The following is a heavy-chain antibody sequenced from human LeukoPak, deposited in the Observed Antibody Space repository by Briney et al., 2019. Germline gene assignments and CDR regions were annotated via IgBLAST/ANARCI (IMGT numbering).Heavy chain of an antibody. V-gene: IGHV4-61*02. D-gene: IGHD3-16*01. CDR3: ATNLNKGAQGAFDI. CDR2: IYTSGST. CDR1: GGSISSGNYY. Sequence: PSQTLSLTCTVSGGSISSGNYYWSWIRKPAGKGLEWIGRIYTSGSTNYNPSLKSRVTISVDTSKNQFSLKLSSVTAADTAVYYCATNLNKGAQGAFDIWGQGTMVTVSS. J-gene: IGHJ3*02.